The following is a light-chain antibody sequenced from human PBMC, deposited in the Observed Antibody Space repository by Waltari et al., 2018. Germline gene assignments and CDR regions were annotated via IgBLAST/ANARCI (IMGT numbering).Light chain of an antibody. Sequence: SVSVSPGQTASITCSGDKLGDKYACWYQQKPGQSPVLVIYQDSKRPSGIPERFSGSNSGNTATLTISGTQAMDEADYFCQAWDSSTAEFGGGTKLTVL. CDR2: QDS. CDR3: QAWDSSTAE. J-gene: IGLJ2*01. CDR1: KLGDKY. V-gene: IGLV3-1*01.